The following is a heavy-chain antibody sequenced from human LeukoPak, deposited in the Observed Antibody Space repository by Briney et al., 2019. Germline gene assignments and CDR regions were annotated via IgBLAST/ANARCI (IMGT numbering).Heavy chain of an antibody. CDR2: IYYSGST. CDR1: GGSISSHY. Sequence: SETLSLTCTVSGGSISSHYWSWIRQPPGKGLEWIGYIYYSGSTNYNPSLKSRVTISVDTSKNQFSLKLSSVTAADTAVYYCARGHGDGYNFVYWGQGTLVTVSS. CDR3: ARGHGDGYNFVY. V-gene: IGHV4-59*11. D-gene: IGHD5-24*01. J-gene: IGHJ4*02.